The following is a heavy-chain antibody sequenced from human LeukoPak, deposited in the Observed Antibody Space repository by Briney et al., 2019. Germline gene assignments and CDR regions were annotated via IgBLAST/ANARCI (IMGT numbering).Heavy chain of an antibody. V-gene: IGHV1-8*01. J-gene: IGHJ4*02. Sequence: ASVKVSCKASGYTFTTYEIDRVRQATGQRLEWMGWMNPDSGDTAYAQKFQGRITMTRSTSISTAYMELSSLRSEDTAVYYCARGLGSYDSSELTWPMISFWGQGTVVTVSS. CDR1: GYTFTTYE. CDR2: MNPDSGDT. D-gene: IGHD3-22*01. CDR3: ARGLGSYDSSELTWPMISF.